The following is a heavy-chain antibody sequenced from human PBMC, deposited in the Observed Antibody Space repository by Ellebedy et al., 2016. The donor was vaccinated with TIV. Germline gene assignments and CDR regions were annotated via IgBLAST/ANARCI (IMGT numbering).Heavy chain of an antibody. J-gene: IGHJ6*02. CDR2: IYPGDSDT. Sequence: PGGSLRLSCKGSGSSFTSYWIGWVRQMPGKGLEWMGIIYPGDSDTRYSPSFQGQVTISADKSISTAYLQWSSLKASDTAMYYCAIRRHEYYYGMDVWGQGTTVTVSS. CDR3: AIRRHEYYYGMDV. CDR1: GSSFTSYW. V-gene: IGHV5-51*01.